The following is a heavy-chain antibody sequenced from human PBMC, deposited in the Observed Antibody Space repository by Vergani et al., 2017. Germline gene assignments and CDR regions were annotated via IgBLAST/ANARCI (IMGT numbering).Heavy chain of an antibody. CDR1: GSSISSHGYY. D-gene: IGHD1-26*01. CDR2: NHYVGST. Sequence: QLQLQESGPGLVKPSGTLSLTCTGSGSSISSHGYYWGRIRQSPGKGLEWIGKNHYVGSTYYNPSFKSRVTTSLDTSKNQFSLRLTCVTAADTAVYYCARHIYSGSYVDSWGPGTLVTVSS. CDR3: ARHIYSGSYVDS. V-gene: IGHV4-39*01. J-gene: IGHJ5*01.